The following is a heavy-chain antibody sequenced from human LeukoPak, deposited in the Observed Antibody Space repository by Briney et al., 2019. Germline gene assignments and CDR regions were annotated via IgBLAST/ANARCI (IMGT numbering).Heavy chain of an antibody. V-gene: IGHV3-48*02. J-gene: IGHJ4*02. CDR2: ISPSSSSK. Sequence: GGSLRLSCAASGFTFSTYGIHWVRQAPGKGLEWVSYISPSSSSKHYADSVKGRFTISRDNAKNSLYLQMNSLRDEDTAVYYCATFDSWGQGTLVTVSS. CDR1: GFTFSTYG. CDR3: ATFDS.